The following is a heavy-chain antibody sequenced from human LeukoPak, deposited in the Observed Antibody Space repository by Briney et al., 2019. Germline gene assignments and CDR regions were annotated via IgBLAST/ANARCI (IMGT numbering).Heavy chain of an antibody. Sequence: GGSLRLSCAASGFSFSNYWMSWVRLAPGKGLEWVANIKQDGSDRYFVDSVKGRFTISRDNAKNSLYLQMNSLRDEDTAMYYCARDCSGGSCYSFWGQGTLVTVSS. CDR3: ARDCSGGSCYSF. J-gene: IGHJ4*02. CDR2: IKQDGSDR. D-gene: IGHD2-15*01. CDR1: GFSFSNYW. V-gene: IGHV3-7*04.